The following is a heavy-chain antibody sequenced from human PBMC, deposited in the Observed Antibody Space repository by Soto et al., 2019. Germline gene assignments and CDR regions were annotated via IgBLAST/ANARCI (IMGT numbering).Heavy chain of an antibody. J-gene: IGHJ4*02. Sequence: GGSLRLSCTASGFTFGDYAMSWFRQAPGKGLEWVAVIWYDGSNKYYADSVKGRFTISRDNSKNTLYLQMNSLRAEDTAVYYCARDRYGVAGYWGQGTLVTVSS. CDR2: IWYDGSNK. CDR3: ARDRYGVAGY. D-gene: IGHD4-17*01. V-gene: IGHV3-33*01. CDR1: GFTFGDYA.